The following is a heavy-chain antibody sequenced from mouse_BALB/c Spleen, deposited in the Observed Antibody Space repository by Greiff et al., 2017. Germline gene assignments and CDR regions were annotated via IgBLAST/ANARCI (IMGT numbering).Heavy chain of an antibody. CDR1: GFTFSSYG. D-gene: IGHD2-3*01. CDR2: INSNGGST. Sequence: DVQLVESGGGLVQPGGSLKLSCAASGFTFSSYGMSWVRQTPDKRLELVATINSNGGSTYYPDSVKGRFTISRDNAKNTLYLQMSSLKSEDTAMYYCARGDYDGYYWGQGTTLTVSS. CDR3: ARGDYDGYY. J-gene: IGHJ2*01. V-gene: IGHV5-6-3*01.